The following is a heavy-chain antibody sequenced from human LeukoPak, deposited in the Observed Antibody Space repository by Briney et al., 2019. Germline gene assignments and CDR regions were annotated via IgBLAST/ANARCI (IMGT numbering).Heavy chain of an antibody. Sequence: SETLSLTCTVSGGSLGSYYCSWIRQSAGKGLEWIGRIYLSASTNYNPSLESRVTMSVDTSKNQFSLRLRSVTAADTAIYHCSLSSTVTAYSFDYWGPGTQVTVSS. CDR2: IYLSAST. D-gene: IGHD4-17*01. CDR3: SLSSTVTAYSFDY. CDR1: GGSLGSYY. V-gene: IGHV4-4*07. J-gene: IGHJ4*02.